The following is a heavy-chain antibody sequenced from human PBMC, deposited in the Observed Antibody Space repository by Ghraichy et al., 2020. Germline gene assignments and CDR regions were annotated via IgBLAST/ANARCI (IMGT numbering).Heavy chain of an antibody. J-gene: IGHJ6*02. V-gene: IGHV3-15*01. CDR3: TTEGAYCGGDCYSKGYYGMDV. CDR1: GFTFSNAW. Sequence: GGSLRLSCAASGFTFSNAWMSWVRQAPGKGLEWVGRIKSKTDGGTTDYAAPVKGRFTISRDDSKNTLYLQMNSLKTEDTAVYYCTTEGAYCGGDCYSKGYYGMDVWGQGTTVTVSS. D-gene: IGHD2-21*02. CDR2: IKSKTDGGTT.